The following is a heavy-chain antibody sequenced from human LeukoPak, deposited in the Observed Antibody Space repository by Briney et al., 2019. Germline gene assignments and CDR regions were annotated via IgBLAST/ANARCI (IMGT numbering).Heavy chain of an antibody. Sequence: PSQTLSLTCTVSGGSISSGGYYWSWIRQHPGTGLEWIGYIYYSGSTYYNPSLKSRLTISLDTSMNQFSLNLSSVTAADTAVYYCARASSGAPRLGFDPWGQGTQVTVSS. CDR3: ARASSGAPRLGFDP. CDR2: IYYSGST. D-gene: IGHD3-22*01. CDR1: GGSISSGGYY. J-gene: IGHJ5*02. V-gene: IGHV4-31*03.